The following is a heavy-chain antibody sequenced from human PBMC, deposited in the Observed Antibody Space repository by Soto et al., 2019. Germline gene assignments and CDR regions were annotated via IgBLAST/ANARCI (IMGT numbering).Heavy chain of an antibody. CDR1: GFTFSNAW. CDR3: TTARSGSYYQIGSFYYYYYMDV. CDR2: IKSKTDGGTT. Sequence: EVQLVESGGGLVKPGGSLRLSCAASGFTFSNAWMSWVRQAPGKGLEWVGRIKSKTDGGTTDYAAPVKGRFTISRDDSKNTLYLQMNSLKTEDTAVYYCTTARSGSYYQIGSFYYYYYMDVWGKRTTVTVSS. V-gene: IGHV3-15*01. D-gene: IGHD3-10*01. J-gene: IGHJ6*03.